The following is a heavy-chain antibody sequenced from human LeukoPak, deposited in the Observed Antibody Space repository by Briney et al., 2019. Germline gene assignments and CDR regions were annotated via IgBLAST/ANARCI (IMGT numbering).Heavy chain of an antibody. Sequence: RGESLKISCKGSGYSFTNSWIGWVRQMPGKGLEWMGITYPGDSNTRYSPSFQGQVTISADKSISSAYLQWSSLKASDTAMYYCVRSPACSSGTCYPNWFDPWGQGTLVTVSS. V-gene: IGHV5-51*01. J-gene: IGHJ5*02. CDR3: VRSPACSSGTCYPNWFDP. D-gene: IGHD2-15*01. CDR2: TYPGDSNT. CDR1: GYSFTNSW.